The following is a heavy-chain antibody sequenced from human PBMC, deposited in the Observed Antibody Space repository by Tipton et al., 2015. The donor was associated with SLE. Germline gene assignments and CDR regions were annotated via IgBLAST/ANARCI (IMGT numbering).Heavy chain of an antibody. V-gene: IGHV4-31*03. CDR1: GGSISSGGHY. CDR2: IYYSGST. Sequence: TLSLTCTVSGGSISSGGHYWSWIRQHPGKGLEWIGYIYYSGSTFYNPSLNSRVTISVDTSKNQFSLKLISVTAADTAVYYCARRDGGGYFDLWGRGSLVTVSS. CDR3: ARRDGGGYFDL. D-gene: IGHD3-16*01. J-gene: IGHJ2*01.